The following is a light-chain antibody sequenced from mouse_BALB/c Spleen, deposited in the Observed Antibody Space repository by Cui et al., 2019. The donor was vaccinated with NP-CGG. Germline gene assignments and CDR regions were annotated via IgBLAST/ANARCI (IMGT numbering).Light chain of an antibody. CDR1: TGAVTTNNF. J-gene: IGLJ1*01. V-gene: IGLV1*01. CDR3: ALWYSNHWV. CDR2: GTN. Sequence: HAVVTQESALTTSPGETVTLTCRSSTGAVTTNNFANWVQEKPDQLFTGLIGGTNNRAPGVPARFSGSLIGDKAALTITGAQTEDEAIYFCALWYSNHWVFGGGTKLTVL.